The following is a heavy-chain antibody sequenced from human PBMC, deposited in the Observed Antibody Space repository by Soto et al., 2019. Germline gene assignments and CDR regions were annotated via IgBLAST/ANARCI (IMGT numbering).Heavy chain of an antibody. J-gene: IGHJ4*02. CDR2: ISSNVDNT. V-gene: IGHV3-64*01. CDR1: GFTFSSYA. Sequence: EVQLVESGGDLVQPGGSLRLACAASGFTFSSYALHWVRQAPGKGLEYVSAISSNVDNTYYANSVQGRFTISRDNSKNTLYLQMGSLRVEDMAVYYCARVNWHGVGGYYDCWGQGALVTVSP. D-gene: IGHD1-20*01. CDR3: ARVNWHGVGGYYDC.